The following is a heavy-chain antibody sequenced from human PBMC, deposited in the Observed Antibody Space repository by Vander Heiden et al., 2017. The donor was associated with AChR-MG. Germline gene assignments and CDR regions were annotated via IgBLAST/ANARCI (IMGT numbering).Heavy chain of an antibody. D-gene: IGHD3-22*01. CDR2: IKQGGNVK. CDR1: GFTFSNSW. Sequence: EVQMVESGGGLVQPGGPLPLSCGVSGFTFSNSWLTWVRQAPGKGLEWVANIKQGGNVKNYVDSVKGRFTISRDDAKNSVFLQMVSLRADDTAIYYCAREARNSNGFDLWGQGTLVTVSS. V-gene: IGHV3-7*01. CDR3: AREARNSNGFDL. J-gene: IGHJ5*02.